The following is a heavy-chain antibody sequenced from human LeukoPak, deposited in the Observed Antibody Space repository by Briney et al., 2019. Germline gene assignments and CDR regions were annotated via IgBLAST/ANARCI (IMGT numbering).Heavy chain of an antibody. CDR2: ITSDGSST. CDR3: ARVLYYTSWKTGAFDI. V-gene: IGHV3-74*01. D-gene: IGHD2-2*01. J-gene: IGHJ3*02. Sequence: PGGSLRLSCAASGFTFSSYWMHWVRQAPGKGLVWVSRITSDGSSTSHADSVKGRFTISRDNAKKTLYLQMNSLRAEDTAVYYCARVLYYTSWKTGAFDIWGQGTMVTVSS. CDR1: GFTFSSYW.